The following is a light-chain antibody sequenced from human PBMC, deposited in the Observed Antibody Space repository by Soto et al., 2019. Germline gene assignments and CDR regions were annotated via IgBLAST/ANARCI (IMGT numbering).Light chain of an antibody. Sequence: QSALTQPRSVSGSPGQSVTISCTGTSSDVGGYTFVSWYQQHPGKAPKLMIYDVSKRPSGVPDRFSGSKSGNTASLTISGLQAEDEADYHCCSFAGNYNWVFGGGTQLTVL. CDR1: SSDVGGYTF. CDR2: DVS. V-gene: IGLV2-11*01. CDR3: CSFAGNYNWV. J-gene: IGLJ3*02.